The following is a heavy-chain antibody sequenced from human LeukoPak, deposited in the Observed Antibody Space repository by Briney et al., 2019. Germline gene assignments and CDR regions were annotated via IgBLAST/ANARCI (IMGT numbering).Heavy chain of an antibody. CDR2: IIPIFGTA. D-gene: IGHD1-7*01. CDR3: ANINWNYGWDY. Sequence: ASVKVSCKASGGTFSSYAISWVRQAPGQGLEWMGGIIPIFGTANYAQKFQGRVTITADESTSTAYMELSSLRSEDTAVYYCANINWNYGWDYWGQGTQVTVSS. J-gene: IGHJ4*02. CDR1: GGTFSSYA. V-gene: IGHV1-69*13.